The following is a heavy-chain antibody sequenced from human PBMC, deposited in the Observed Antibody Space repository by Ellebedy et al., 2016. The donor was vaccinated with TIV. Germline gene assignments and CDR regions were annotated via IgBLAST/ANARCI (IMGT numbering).Heavy chain of an antibody. Sequence: SETLSLTXTVSGGSISRSSSYWGWIRQPPGKGLEWIGSIYFSGSTHYNPSLKSRVTISADTSKNQFSLKLRSGTAADTAVYYCYGSGNFDAFDMWGQGTLVTVSS. D-gene: IGHD3-10*01. CDR1: GGSISRSSSY. CDR2: IYFSGST. CDR3: YGSGNFDAFDM. J-gene: IGHJ3*02. V-gene: IGHV4-39*01.